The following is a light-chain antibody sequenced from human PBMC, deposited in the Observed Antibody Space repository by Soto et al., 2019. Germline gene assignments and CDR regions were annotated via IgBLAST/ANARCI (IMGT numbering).Light chain of an antibody. CDR2: GIS. J-gene: IGKJ2*01. V-gene: IGKV1-39*01. Sequence: DIQLTQSPSSLSASVEDRVTISCRASQSISNYLNWYQQKPGKAPELLIYGISTLQKGVPSRFSGSGSGTDFILTINSLQPDDFATYYCQQYNNYSYTFGQGTKVDIK. CDR1: QSISNY. CDR3: QQYNNYSYT.